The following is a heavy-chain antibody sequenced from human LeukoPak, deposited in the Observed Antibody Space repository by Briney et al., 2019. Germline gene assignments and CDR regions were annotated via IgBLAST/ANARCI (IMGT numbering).Heavy chain of an antibody. CDR1: GGSISSYY. CDR2: IYTSGST. V-gene: IGHV4-4*07. D-gene: IGHD3-3*01. Sequence: SETLSLTCTVSGGSISSYYWSWIRQPAGKGLEWIGRIYTSGSTNYNPSLKSRVTMSVDTSKNQFSLKLSSVTAADTAVYYCARVASDFWSGYPNDAFDIWGQGTMVTVSS. J-gene: IGHJ3*02. CDR3: ARVASDFWSGYPNDAFDI.